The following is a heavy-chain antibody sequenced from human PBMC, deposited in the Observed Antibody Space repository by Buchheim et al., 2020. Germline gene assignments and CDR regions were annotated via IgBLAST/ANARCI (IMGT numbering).Heavy chain of an antibody. CDR3: AKRGGQYYYDSDGYYPYHFDY. V-gene: IGHV3-23*01. Sequence: EVQLLESGGGLVQPGGSLRLSCVASGFTFSTYAMSWVRQAPGKGLEWVSVIRAGGASTSYADSVKGRFSISRDNSKNTLFLQMNSLRAEDTAVYYCAKRGGQYYYDSDGYYPYHFDYWGHGTL. D-gene: IGHD3-22*01. CDR2: IRAGGAST. J-gene: IGHJ4*01. CDR1: GFTFSTYA.